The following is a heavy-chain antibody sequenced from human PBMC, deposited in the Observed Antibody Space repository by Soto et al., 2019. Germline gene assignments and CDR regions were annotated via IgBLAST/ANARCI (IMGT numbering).Heavy chain of an antibody. CDR3: ARXPRVGAGRRYYYYGMDV. CDR2: TYYRSKWYN. V-gene: IGHV6-1*01. J-gene: IGHJ6*02. Sequence: PSQTLSLTCAISGDSVSSNSAAWNWIRQSPSRGLEWLGRTYYRSKWYNDYAVSVKSRITINPDTSKNQFSLQLNSVTPEDTAVYYCARXPRVGAGRRYYYYGMDVWGQGTTVTVSS. D-gene: IGHD1-26*01. CDR1: GDSVSSNSAA.